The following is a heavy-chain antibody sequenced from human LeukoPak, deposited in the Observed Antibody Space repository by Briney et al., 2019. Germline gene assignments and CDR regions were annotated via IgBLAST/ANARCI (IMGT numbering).Heavy chain of an antibody. Sequence: GGSLRLSCAASGFTFSDYGMHWVRQAPGKGLEWVAFIRYHGNNKHYADSVQGRFTISRDNSKSTLYIQMNSLRAEDTAVYYCARAKPKNMVRGLIMRRESRYYFDYWGQGTLVTVSS. CDR3: ARAKPKNMVRGLIMRRESRYYFDY. J-gene: IGHJ4*02. V-gene: IGHV3-30*02. D-gene: IGHD3-10*01. CDR2: IRYHGNNK. CDR1: GFTFSDYG.